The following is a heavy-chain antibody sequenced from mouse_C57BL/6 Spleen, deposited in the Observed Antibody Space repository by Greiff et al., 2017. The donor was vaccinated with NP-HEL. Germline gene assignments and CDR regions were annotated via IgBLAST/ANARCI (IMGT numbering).Heavy chain of an antibody. CDR1: GYAFSSYW. CDR2: IYPGDGDT. J-gene: IGHJ1*03. D-gene: IGHD1-1*01. Sequence: VQLQQSGAELVKPGASVKISCKASGYAFSSYWMNWVKQRPGKGLEWIGQIYPGDGDTNYNGKFKGKATLTAAKSYSTAYLQLSSLTSEDSAVYFCARLTYYYGSSYGYFDVWGTGTTVTVSS. V-gene: IGHV1-80*01. CDR3: ARLTYYYGSSYGYFDV.